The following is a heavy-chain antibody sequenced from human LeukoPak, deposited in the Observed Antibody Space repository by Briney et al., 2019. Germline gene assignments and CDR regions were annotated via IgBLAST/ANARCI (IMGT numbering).Heavy chain of an antibody. CDR2: INPNSGGT. Sequence: ASVKVSCTASGYTFTGCFMHWVRQAPGQGLEWMGWINPNSGGTNYAQKFQGRVTMTRDTSISTAYMELSRLRSDDTAVYYCARDERYDSSGYPFDYWGQGTLVTVSS. CDR3: ARDERYDSSGYPFDY. V-gene: IGHV1-2*02. J-gene: IGHJ4*02. D-gene: IGHD3-22*01. CDR1: GYTFTGCF.